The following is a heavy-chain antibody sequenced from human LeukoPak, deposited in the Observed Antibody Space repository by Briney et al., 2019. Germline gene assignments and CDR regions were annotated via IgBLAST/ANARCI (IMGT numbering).Heavy chain of an antibody. V-gene: IGHV1-69*01. CDR3: ARGKLNGYNLKS. D-gene: IGHD5-24*01. J-gene: IGHJ4*02. Sequence: SVKVSCEAPGGTFSSYAISWVRQAPGQGLEWMGGIIPIFGTANYAQKFQGRVTITADESTSTAYMELSSLRPEDTAVYYCARGKLNGYNLKSWGQGTLVTVSS. CDR2: IIPIFGTA. CDR1: GGTFSSYA.